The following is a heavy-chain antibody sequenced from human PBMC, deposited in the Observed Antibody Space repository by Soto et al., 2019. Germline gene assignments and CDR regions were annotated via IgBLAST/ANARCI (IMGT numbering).Heavy chain of an antibody. V-gene: IGHV4-30-2*01. J-gene: IGHJ4*02. CDR2: MYHSGST. CDR3: ARVPDY. Sequence: SETLSLTCAFSGCSISSGGYSLSWIRQPPGKGLEWIGYMYHSGSTYYNPSLKSRVTISIDRSKNQFPLKLSSVTAADTAVYYCARVPDYWGQGILVTVSS. CDR1: GCSISSGGYS. D-gene: IGHD2-2*01.